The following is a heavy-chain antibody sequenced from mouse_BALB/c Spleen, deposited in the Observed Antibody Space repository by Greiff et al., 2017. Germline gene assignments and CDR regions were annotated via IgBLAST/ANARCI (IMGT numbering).Heavy chain of an antibody. CDR3: ADYDYDGGGDY. D-gene: IGHD2-4*01. J-gene: IGHJ2*01. CDR1: GYTFTSYW. Sequence: VQLQQPGAELVKPGASVKLSCKASGYTFTSYWMHWVKQRPGQGLEWIGEINPSNGRTNYNEKFKSKATLTVDKSSSTAYMQLSSLTSEDSAVYYCADYDYDGGGDYWGQGTTLTVSS. V-gene: IGHV1S81*02. CDR2: INPSNGRT.